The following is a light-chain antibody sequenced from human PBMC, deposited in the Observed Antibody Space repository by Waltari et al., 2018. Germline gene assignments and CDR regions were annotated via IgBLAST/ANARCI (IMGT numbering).Light chain of an antibody. CDR3: QQRSNWPGT. CDR1: QSVSTY. Sequence: DIVLTQSPATLSLPPGERATPSCRASQSVSTYLAWYQQKPGQGPRLRIYDATNRASSIPARFRGSGSGTDFTLAISSLEPGYFAIYYWQQRSNWPGTFGGGTKVEIK. V-gene: IGKV3-11*01. J-gene: IGKJ4*01. CDR2: DAT.